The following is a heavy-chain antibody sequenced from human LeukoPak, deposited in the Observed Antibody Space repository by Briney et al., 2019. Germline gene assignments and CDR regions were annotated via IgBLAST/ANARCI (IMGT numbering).Heavy chain of an antibody. J-gene: IGHJ4*02. V-gene: IGHV4-59*12. D-gene: IGHD3-10*01. CDR1: GGSISSYY. CDR2: IYYSGST. CDR3: ARVVGYPYGSGNDY. Sequence: PSETLSLTCTVSGGSISSYYWSWIRQPPGKGLEWIGYIYYSGSTNYNPSLKSRVTISVDTSKNQFSLKLSSVTAADTAVYYCARVVGYPYGSGNDYWGQGTLVTVSS.